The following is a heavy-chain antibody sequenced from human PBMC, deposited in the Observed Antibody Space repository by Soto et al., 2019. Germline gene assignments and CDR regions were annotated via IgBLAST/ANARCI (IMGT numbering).Heavy chain of an antibody. CDR3: ASGEGSGWYSDDAFDI. J-gene: IGHJ3*02. V-gene: IGHV1-18*04. D-gene: IGHD6-19*01. Sequence: ASVKVSCKASGYTFTSYGISWVRQAPGQGLEWMGWISAYNGNTNYAQKLQGRVTMTTDTSTSTAYMELRSLRSDDTAVYYCASGEGSGWYSDDAFDIWGQGTMVTVSS. CDR1: GYTFTSYG. CDR2: ISAYNGNT.